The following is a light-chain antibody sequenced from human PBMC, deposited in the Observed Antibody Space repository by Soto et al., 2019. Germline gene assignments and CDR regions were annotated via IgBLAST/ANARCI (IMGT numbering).Light chain of an antibody. CDR2: GAS. J-gene: IGKJ1*01. CDR3: QQYNNWPPWT. V-gene: IGKV3-15*01. CDR1: QSVSTN. Sequence: EIVMTQSPATLSVSPGERATLSCRASQSVSTNLAWYQQKPGQAPRLLIYGASTRATGIPARFSGSVSGTEFNLTISSLQSEDFAVYYCQQYNNWPPWTFGQGNKVELK.